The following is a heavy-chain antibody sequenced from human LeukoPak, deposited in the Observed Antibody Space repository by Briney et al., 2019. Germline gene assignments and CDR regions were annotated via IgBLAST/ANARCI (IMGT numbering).Heavy chain of an antibody. V-gene: IGHV4-34*01. CDR3: ARDYVATKGHDFDY. J-gene: IGHJ4*02. D-gene: IGHD5-12*01. CDR1: GGSFSGYY. Sequence: NPSETLPLTCAVYGGSFSGYYWSWIRQPPGKGLEWIGEINHSGSTNYNPSLKSRVTISVDTSKNQFSLKLSSVTAADTAVYYCARDYVATKGHDFDYWGQGTLVTVSS. CDR2: INHSGST.